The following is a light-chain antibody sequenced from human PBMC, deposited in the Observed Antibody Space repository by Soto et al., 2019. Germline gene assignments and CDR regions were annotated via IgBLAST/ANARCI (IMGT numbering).Light chain of an antibody. CDR3: QQYNSYWT. CDR2: KAS. J-gene: IGKJ1*01. V-gene: IGKV1-5*03. Sequence: IQSTQSPSSLSASVGDRVTISSRASQTISSWLAWYQQKPGKAPKLLIYKASTLKSGVPSRFSGSGSGTEFTLTISSLQPDDFATYYCQQYNSYWTFGQGTKVDIK. CDR1: QTISSW.